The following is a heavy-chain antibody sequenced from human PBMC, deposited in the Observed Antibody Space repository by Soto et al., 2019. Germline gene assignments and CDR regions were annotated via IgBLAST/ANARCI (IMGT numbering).Heavy chain of an antibody. CDR1: GFTFSSYA. CDR2: ISYDGSNK. V-gene: IGHV3-30-3*01. CDR3: ARDLGYYDSSGYFPDDAFDI. Sequence: GGSLRLSCAASGFTFSSYAMHWVRQAPGKGLEWVAVISYDGSNKYYADSVKGRFTISRDNSKNTLYLQMNSLRAEDTAVYYCARDLGYYDSSGYFPDDAFDIWGQGTMVTVSS. J-gene: IGHJ3*02. D-gene: IGHD3-22*01.